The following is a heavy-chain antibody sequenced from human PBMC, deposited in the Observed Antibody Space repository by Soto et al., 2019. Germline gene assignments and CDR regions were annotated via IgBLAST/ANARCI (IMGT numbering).Heavy chain of an antibody. Sequence: EVQLVESGGGLVQPGGSLRLSCAASGFTFSSYWMSWVRQAPGKGLEWVANIKQDGSEKYYVDSVKGRFTISRDNAKNPLYLQKKSLRAEDTAVYYRAREVPSWSHEGWFDPGGQGTLVTVSS. J-gene: IGHJ5*02. V-gene: IGHV3-7*01. CDR2: IKQDGSEK. D-gene: IGHD3-3*01. CDR3: AREVPSWSHEGWFDP. CDR1: GFTFSSYW.